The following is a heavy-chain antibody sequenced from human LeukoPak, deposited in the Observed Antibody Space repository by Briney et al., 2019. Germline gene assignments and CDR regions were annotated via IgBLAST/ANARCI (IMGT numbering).Heavy chain of an antibody. CDR2: IKPNGAST. Sequence: ASVKVSCKASGYTFTNYYMHWVRQAPGQGLEWMGIIKPNGASTSYAQKFQGRVSMTRDTSTSTFYMELSSLRSEDTAVYYCARHPSNYFDSSGSFGCFDPWGQGTLVTVSS. CDR3: ARHPSNYFDSSGSFGCFDP. V-gene: IGHV1-46*01. J-gene: IGHJ5*02. D-gene: IGHD3-22*01. CDR1: GYTFTNYY.